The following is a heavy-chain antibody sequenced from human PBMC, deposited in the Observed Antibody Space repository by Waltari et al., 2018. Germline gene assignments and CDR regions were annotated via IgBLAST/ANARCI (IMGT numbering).Heavy chain of an antibody. CDR3: ATQSWSNFEY. V-gene: IGHV3-7*01. CDR2: IKEDGSEK. Sequence: EVQLVESGGGLVQPGGSLRLPCAASDFTFAYYWVTWVRQAPGKGLEWVANIKEDGSEKYYVDSVKGRFTISRDNAKNSLYLQMSSLRVEDTAVYYCATQSWSNFEYWGQGTLVTVSS. CDR1: DFTFAYYW. J-gene: IGHJ4*02. D-gene: IGHD3-3*01.